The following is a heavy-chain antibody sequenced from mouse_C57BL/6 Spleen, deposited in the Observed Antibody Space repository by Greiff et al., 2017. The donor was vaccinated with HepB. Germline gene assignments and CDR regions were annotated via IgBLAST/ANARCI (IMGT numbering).Heavy chain of an antibody. CDR1: GYTFTSYW. Sequence: VQLQQPGAELVKPGASVKLSCKASGYTFTSYWMHWVKQRPGQGLEWIGMIHPNSGSTNYNEKFKSTATLTVDKSSSTAYMQLSSLTSEDSAVYYCERGGLDYYVWFAYWGQGTLVTVSA. D-gene: IGHD1-1*01. J-gene: IGHJ3*01. CDR2: IHPNSGST. V-gene: IGHV1-64*01. CDR3: ERGGLDYYVWFAY.